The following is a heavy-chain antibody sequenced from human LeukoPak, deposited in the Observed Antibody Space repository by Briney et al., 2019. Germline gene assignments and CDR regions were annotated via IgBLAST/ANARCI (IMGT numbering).Heavy chain of an antibody. Sequence: GGSLRLSCAASGFTVSGNYMTWVRQAPGKGLEWVSVIYSDGSAFYADSVTGRFTISRDNSKNTLNLQMNSLRVEDTAVYYCARDPKTATEYWGQGTLVTVSS. D-gene: IGHD6-6*01. V-gene: IGHV3-66*01. J-gene: IGHJ4*02. CDR3: ARDPKTATEY. CDR2: IYSDGSA. CDR1: GFTVSGNY.